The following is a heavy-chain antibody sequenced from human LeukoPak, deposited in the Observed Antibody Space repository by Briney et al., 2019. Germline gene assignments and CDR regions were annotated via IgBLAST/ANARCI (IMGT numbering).Heavy chain of an antibody. V-gene: IGHV4-59*01. CDR3: ARVSYYYDSSGYPHYYYYYYMDV. CDR1: GGSISSYY. D-gene: IGHD3-22*01. J-gene: IGHJ6*03. Sequence: SETLSLTCTVSGGSISSYYWSWIRQPPGKGLEWIGYIYYSGSTNYNPSLKSRVTISVDTSKNQFSLKLSSVTAADTAVYYCARVSYYYDSSGYPHYYYYYYMDVWGEGTTVTVSS. CDR2: IYYSGST.